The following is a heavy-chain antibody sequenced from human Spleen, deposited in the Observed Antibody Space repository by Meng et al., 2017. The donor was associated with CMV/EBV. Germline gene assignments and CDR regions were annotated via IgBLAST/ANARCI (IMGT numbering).Heavy chain of an antibody. CDR3: ARDRAKDSSGIDAFDI. Sequence: GGSLRLSCAASGFTFSSYSMNWVRQAPGKGLEWVSSISSSSSYIYYADSVKGRFTISRDNAKNSLYLQMNSLRAEDTAVYYCARDRAKDSSGIDAFDIWGQGTMVTVSS. D-gene: IGHD6-13*01. J-gene: IGHJ3*02. CDR2: ISSSSSYI. V-gene: IGHV3-21*01. CDR1: GFTFSSYS.